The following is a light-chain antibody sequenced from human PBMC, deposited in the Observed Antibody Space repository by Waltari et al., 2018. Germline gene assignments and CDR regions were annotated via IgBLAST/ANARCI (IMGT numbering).Light chain of an antibody. CDR1: QSINNY. J-gene: IGKJ2*01. CDR2: AAS. V-gene: IGKV1-39*01. Sequence: DIQMTQSPSSLSASVGDRVSITCRASQSINNYLNWYQQKPGTAPKLLIYAASRLESGVPSRFSGSGSGTDYTLTISGLQPEDFAVYYCQQYGSSRGTFGQGTKLEIK. CDR3: QQYGSSRGT.